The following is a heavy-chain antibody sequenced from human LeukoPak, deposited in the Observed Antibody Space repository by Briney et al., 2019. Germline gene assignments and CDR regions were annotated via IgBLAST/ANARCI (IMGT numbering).Heavy chain of an antibody. V-gene: IGHV3-23*01. D-gene: IGHD2-8*01. Sequence: SGGSLRLSCAASGFTFSSYAMSWVRQAPGKGLEWVSAISGSGGSTYYADSVKGRFTISRDNSKNTLYLQMNSLRAEDTAVYYCAKLKSTYCTNGVCYSDYYYMDVWGKGTTVTVSS. CDR2: ISGSGGST. J-gene: IGHJ6*03. CDR3: AKLKSTYCTNGVCYSDYYYMDV. CDR1: GFTFSSYA.